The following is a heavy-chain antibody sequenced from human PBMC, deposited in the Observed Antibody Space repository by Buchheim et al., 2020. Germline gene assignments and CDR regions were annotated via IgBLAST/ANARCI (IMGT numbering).Heavy chain of an antibody. V-gene: IGHV2-5*02. Sequence: QITLKESGPTLLKSTQTLTLTFTFSGFSLSTSGVGVGWIRQPPGKALEWLALIYWDADNPYRPSLKSRLTLSKDTSKNQVFLTKTNMDPVDTATYYCANSRDYISGSYRSYGYFDLWGRGT. CDR1: GFSLSTSGVG. J-gene: IGHJ2*01. CDR3: ANSRDYISGSYRSYGYFDL. D-gene: IGHD3-16*02. CDR2: IYWDADN.